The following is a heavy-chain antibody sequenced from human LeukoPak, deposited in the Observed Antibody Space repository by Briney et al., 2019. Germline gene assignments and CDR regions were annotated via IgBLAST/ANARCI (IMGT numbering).Heavy chain of an antibody. J-gene: IGHJ2*01. V-gene: IGHV3-13*01. CDR3: ARVGDSSGYYFGPDWYFDL. Sequence: PGGFLRLSCAASGFTFSSYDMHWVRQATGKGLEWVSAIGTAGDTYYPGSVKGRFTISRENAKNSLYLQMNSLRAGDTAVYYCARVGDSSGYYFGPDWYFDLWGRGTLVTVSS. CDR2: IGTAGDT. CDR1: GFTFSSYD. D-gene: IGHD3-22*01.